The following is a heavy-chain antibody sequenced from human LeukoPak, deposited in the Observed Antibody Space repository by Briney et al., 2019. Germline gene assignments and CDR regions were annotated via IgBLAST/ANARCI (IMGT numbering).Heavy chain of an antibody. CDR2: IADDGGVR. D-gene: IGHD3-3*01. J-gene: IGHJ4*02. CDR1: GITFSRHG. V-gene: IGHV3-30*03. Sequence: GGSLRLSCVASGITFSRHGMDWVRQAPGKGLEWVAVIADDGGVRQYADSVKGRFTVSRDNSKSTLYLQMNGLSVEDTAIYYCAREATWGEWYFDHWGQGTPVTVSS. CDR3: AREATWGEWYFDH.